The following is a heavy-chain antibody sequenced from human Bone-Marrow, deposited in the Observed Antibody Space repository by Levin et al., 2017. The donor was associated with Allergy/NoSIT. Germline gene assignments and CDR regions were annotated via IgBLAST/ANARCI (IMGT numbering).Heavy chain of an antibody. V-gene: IGHV4-4*02. J-gene: IGHJ5*02. CDR1: DDSISSSNW. CDR2: IYHSGST. D-gene: IGHD7-27*01. CDR3: ARRNVLAPGEDWFDP. Sequence: KAGGSLRLSCGVSDDSISSSNWWTWVRQPPGKGLEWIGEIYHSGSTNYNPSLKSRVTISVEKSKNQFSLKLSSVTAADTAVYYCARRNVLAPGEDWFDPWGQGTLVTVSS.